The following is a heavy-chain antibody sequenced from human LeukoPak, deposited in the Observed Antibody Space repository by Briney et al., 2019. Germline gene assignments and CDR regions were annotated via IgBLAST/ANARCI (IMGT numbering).Heavy chain of an antibody. V-gene: IGHV4-39*01. CDR1: GGSISSSSYY. J-gene: IGHJ4*02. CDR2: IYYSRST. Sequence: AETLSLTCTVSGGSISSSSYYWGWIRQPPGKGLEWFGSIYYSRSTYYNPSLKSRVTISVDTSKNQFTLKVSSVTAADTAVYYCASSYIAADGTGFYDCWGQGTLVTVSS. CDR3: ASSYIAADGTGFYDC. D-gene: IGHD6-13*01.